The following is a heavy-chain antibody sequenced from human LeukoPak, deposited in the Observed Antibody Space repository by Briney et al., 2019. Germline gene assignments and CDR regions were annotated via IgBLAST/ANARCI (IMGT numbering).Heavy chain of an antibody. CDR3: ATGSSSWYGNFDY. V-gene: IGHV1-2*02. D-gene: IGHD6-13*01. Sequence: ASVKVSCKASGYTFTGYYMHWVRQAPGQGLEWMGWINPNSGGTNYAQKFQGRVTMTRDTSISTAYMELSRPRSDDTAVYYCATGSSSWYGNFDYWGQGTLVTVSS. CDR1: GYTFTGYY. J-gene: IGHJ4*02. CDR2: INPNSGGT.